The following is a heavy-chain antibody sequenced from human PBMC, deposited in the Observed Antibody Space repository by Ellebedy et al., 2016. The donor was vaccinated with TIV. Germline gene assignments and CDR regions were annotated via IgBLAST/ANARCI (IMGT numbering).Heavy chain of an antibody. V-gene: IGHV4-59*01. D-gene: IGHD2-15*01. CDR3: ARVVWQLPVSYALDI. CDR1: GGSISSYY. CDR2: IYYSGST. Sequence: MPSETLSLTCTVSGGSISSYYWSWIRQPPGKGLEWIGYIYYSGSTNYNPSLKSRVTISVDTSKNQFSLKLSSVTAADTAVYFCARVVWQLPVSYALDIWGRGTMVTVSS. J-gene: IGHJ3*02.